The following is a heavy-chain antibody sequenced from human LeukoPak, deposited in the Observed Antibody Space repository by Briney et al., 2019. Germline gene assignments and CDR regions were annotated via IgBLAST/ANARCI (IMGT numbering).Heavy chain of an antibody. J-gene: IGHJ6*03. Sequence: GGSLRLSCAASGFTFSSYAMSWVRQAPGRGLEWVSAISASGRSTFYADSVKGRFTISRDNSKNTLYLRMNSLRAEDTAVYYCAKDLTMIPMDVWGKGTTVTVSS. V-gene: IGHV3-23*01. D-gene: IGHD3-22*01. CDR3: AKDLTMIPMDV. CDR1: GFTFSSYA. CDR2: ISASGRST.